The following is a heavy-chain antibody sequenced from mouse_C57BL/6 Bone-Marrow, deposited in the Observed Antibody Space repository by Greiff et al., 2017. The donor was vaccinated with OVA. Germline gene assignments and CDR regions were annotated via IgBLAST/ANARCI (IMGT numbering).Heavy chain of an antibody. V-gene: IGHV1-15*01. Sequence: QVQLQQSGAELVRPGASVTLSCKASGYTFTDYEMHWVKQTPVHGLEWIGAIDPETGGTAYNQKFKGKAILTADKSSSTAYMELRSLTSGCSAVDYCTRRRGQPGPRFAYWGQGTLVTVSA. D-gene: IGHD6-1*01. CDR2: IDPETGGT. CDR1: GYTFTDYE. CDR3: TRRRGQPGPRFAY. J-gene: IGHJ3*01.